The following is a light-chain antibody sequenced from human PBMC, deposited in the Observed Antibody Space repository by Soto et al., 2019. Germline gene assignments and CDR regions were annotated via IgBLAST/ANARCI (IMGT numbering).Light chain of an antibody. CDR3: TSYAGSSIPGV. J-gene: IGLJ3*02. CDR2: DVT. V-gene: IGLV2-8*01. Sequence: QSVLTQPPSASGSPGQSVTISCTGASSDVGKYNFVSWYQQHPGKAPKLMIYDVTERPAWVHDRFSGSKSGNTASLTVSGLQDEDEADYYCTSYAGSSIPGVFGGGTKLPVL. CDR1: SSDVGKYNF.